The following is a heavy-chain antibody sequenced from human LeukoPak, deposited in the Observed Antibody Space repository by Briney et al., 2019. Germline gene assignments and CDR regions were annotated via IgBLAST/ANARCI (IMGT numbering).Heavy chain of an antibody. Sequence: ASETLSLTCAGYGGSFSGFYWSWIRQPPGKGLEWIGEINHSGSTNYNPSLKSRVTISVDTSKNQFSLKLSSVTAADTAVYYCARAGRSRRFDPWGQGTLVTVSS. J-gene: IGHJ5*02. CDR1: GGSFSGFY. CDR3: ARAGRSRRFDP. D-gene: IGHD6-13*01. V-gene: IGHV4-34*01. CDR2: INHSGST.